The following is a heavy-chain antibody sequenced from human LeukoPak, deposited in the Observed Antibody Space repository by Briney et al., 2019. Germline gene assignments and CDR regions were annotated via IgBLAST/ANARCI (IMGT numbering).Heavy chain of an antibody. CDR2: ISGSGDTT. CDR1: GFTFSSYA. Sequence: GGSLRLSCAASGFTFSSYAMNWVRQAPGKGLEWVSFISGSGDTTYYADSVKGRFTISRDSSKNTLYLQMNSLRAEDSAVHYCAKTPHSGGWYAFDIWGQGTMVTVSS. CDR3: AKTPHSGGWYAFDI. D-gene: IGHD6-19*01. V-gene: IGHV3-23*01. J-gene: IGHJ3*02.